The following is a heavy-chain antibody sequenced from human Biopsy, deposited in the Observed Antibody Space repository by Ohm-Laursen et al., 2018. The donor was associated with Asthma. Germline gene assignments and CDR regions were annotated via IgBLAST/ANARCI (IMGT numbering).Heavy chain of an antibody. CDR1: YGSITSGGYY. D-gene: IGHD3-22*01. V-gene: IGHV4-31*03. CDR2: IHYSGST. Sequence: SQTLSLTCTVSYGSITSGGYYWTWIRQHPGKGLEWIGFIHYSGSTYYNPSLKSRVSISIDTSKNQFSLKLGSVTAADTAVYYCARAQNYYDSRGYYRSFDYWGQGTLVTVSS. CDR3: ARAQNYYDSRGYYRSFDY. J-gene: IGHJ4*02.